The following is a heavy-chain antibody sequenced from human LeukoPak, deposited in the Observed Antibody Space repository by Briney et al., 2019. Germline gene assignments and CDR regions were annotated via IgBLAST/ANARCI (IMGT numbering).Heavy chain of an antibody. V-gene: IGHV4-59*01. D-gene: IGHD5-24*01. CDR1: GGSISSYY. J-gene: IGHJ6*02. Sequence: PSETLSLTCTVSGGSISSYYWSWIRQPPGKGLEWIGYIYYSGSTNYNPSLKSRVTISVDTSKNQFSLKLSSVTAADTAVYYCARDRRQRRDGYKKNYYYGMDVWGQGTTVTVSS. CDR2: IYYSGST. CDR3: ARDRRQRRDGYKKNYYYGMDV.